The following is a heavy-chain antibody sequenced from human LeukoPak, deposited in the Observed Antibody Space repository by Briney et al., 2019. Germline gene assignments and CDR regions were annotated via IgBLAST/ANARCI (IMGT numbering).Heavy chain of an antibody. V-gene: IGHV4-34*01. CDR3: AREVPYKSSGYAPRGRYYYYYMDV. CDR1: GGSFSGYY. J-gene: IGHJ6*03. Sequence: SETLSLTCAVYGGSFSGYYWSWIRQPPGKGLEWIGEINHSGSTNYNPSLKSRVTISVGTSKNQFSLKLSSVTAADTAVYYCAREVPYKSSGYAPRGRYYYYYMDVWGKGTTVTVSS. D-gene: IGHD3-22*01. CDR2: INHSGST.